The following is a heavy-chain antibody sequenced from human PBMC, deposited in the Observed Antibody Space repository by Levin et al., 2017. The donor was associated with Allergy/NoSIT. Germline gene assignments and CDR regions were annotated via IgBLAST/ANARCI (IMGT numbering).Heavy chain of an antibody. CDR2: ISFDGKNK. J-gene: IGHJ6*02. V-gene: IGHV3-30*18. CDR1: GFTFSSYG. Sequence: GGSLRLSCAASGFTFSSYGMHWVRQAPGKGLEWVSFISFDGKNKHYGDSVKGRFTISRDDSRNTLDLQIDSLRAEDTAVYYCAKQGMKILSGGYYYYYGMDVWGQGTTVTVSS. D-gene: IGHD3-9*01. CDR3: AKQGMKILSGGYYYYYGMDV.